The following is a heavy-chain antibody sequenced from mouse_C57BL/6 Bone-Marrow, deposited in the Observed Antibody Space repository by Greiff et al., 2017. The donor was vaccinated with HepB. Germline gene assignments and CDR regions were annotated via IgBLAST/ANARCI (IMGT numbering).Heavy chain of an antibody. CDR3: ARVYGSSYGYYAMDY. D-gene: IGHD1-1*01. CDR1: GISITTGNYR. J-gene: IGHJ4*01. V-gene: IGHV3-5*01. Sequence: EVQLVESGPGLVKPSQTVFLTCTVTGISITTGNYRWSWIRQFPGNKLEWIGYIYYSGTITYNPSLTSRTTITRDTPKNQFFLEMNSLTAEDTATYYCARVYGSSYGYYAMDYWGQGTSVTVSS. CDR2: IYYSGTI.